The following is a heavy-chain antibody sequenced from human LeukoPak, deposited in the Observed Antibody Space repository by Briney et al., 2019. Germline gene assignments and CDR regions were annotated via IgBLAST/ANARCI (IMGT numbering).Heavy chain of an antibody. CDR2: ISAYNGNT. CDR3: AFRGYTYGPFDY. Sequence: ASVKVSCKASGYTFTSYGINRVRQASGQGLEWMGWISAYNGNTNYAQKFQGRVTMTTDTSTSTAYMELRSLRSDDTAVYYCAFRGYTYGPFDYWGQGTLVTVSS. D-gene: IGHD5-18*01. CDR1: GYTFTSYG. J-gene: IGHJ4*02. V-gene: IGHV1-18*01.